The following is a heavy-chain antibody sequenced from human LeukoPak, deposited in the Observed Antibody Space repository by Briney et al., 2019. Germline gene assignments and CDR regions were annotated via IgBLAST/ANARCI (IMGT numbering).Heavy chain of an antibody. D-gene: IGHD2-2*01. CDR2: ITNSGGST. J-gene: IGHJ3*02. Sequence: PGGSLRLSCAASGFTFSSYAMSWVRQAPGKGLVWVSTITNSGGSTYYADSVKGRFTISRDNSKNTLYLQMNSLRAEDTAVYYVVIVPPANDLDAFAMWGQGTMVTVSS. V-gene: IGHV3-23*01. CDR3: VIVPPANDLDAFAM. CDR1: GFTFSSYA.